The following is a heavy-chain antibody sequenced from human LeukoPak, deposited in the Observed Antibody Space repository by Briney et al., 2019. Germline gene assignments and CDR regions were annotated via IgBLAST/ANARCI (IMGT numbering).Heavy chain of an antibody. CDR1: GFTFSSYA. J-gene: IGHJ4*02. Sequence: PGGSLRLSCVASGFTFSSYAMNWVRQAPGKGLEWVSGISGSGGSTNYADSVKGRFTISRDNSKNTLYLQMNSLRDEDTAVYYCASSGSYRFDYWGQGTLVTVSS. CDR2: ISGSGGST. D-gene: IGHD1-26*01. V-gene: IGHV3-23*01. CDR3: ASSGSYRFDY.